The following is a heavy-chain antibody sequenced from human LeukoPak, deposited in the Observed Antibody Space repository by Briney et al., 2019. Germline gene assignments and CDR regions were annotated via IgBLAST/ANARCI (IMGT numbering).Heavy chain of an antibody. CDR3: AVAPATLYYMDV. V-gene: IGHV1-8*03. CDR2: INPNSGNT. CDR1: GYIFTSYD. Sequence: ASVNVSCKASGYIFTSYDVNWVRQATGQGLEWMGWINPNSGNTGYAQKFQGRVTITRNTSISTAYMELSSLRSEDTAVYYCAVAPATLYYMDVWGKGTTVTVSS. J-gene: IGHJ6*03.